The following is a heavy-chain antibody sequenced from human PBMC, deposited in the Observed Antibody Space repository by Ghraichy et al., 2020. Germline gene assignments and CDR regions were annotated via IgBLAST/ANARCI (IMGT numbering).Heavy chain of an antibody. J-gene: IGHJ4*02. D-gene: IGHD2-15*01. CDR2: ISSSSSTI. Sequence: GESLNISCAVSGFTFSGYSMNWVRQAPGKGLEWVSYISSSSSTIYYADSVKGRFTISRDNAKNSLYLQMNSLRDEDTAVYYCASLYCSGGNCDHYWGQGTLVTVSS. CDR1: GFTFSGYS. CDR3: ASLYCSGGNCDHY. V-gene: IGHV3-48*02.